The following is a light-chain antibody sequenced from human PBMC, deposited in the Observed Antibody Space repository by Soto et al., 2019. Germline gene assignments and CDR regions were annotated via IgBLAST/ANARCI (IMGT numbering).Light chain of an antibody. Sequence: EIVLTQSPATLYSSPGERATLSCRSIQSVGSNYLAWYQQKPGQAPRLLIYDASNRATDIPARFSGSGSGTDFTLTISSLEPEDFAVYYCQQRSNWPPFTFGQGNDWRL. CDR1: QSVGSNY. J-gene: IGKJ5*01. CDR3: QQRSNWPPFT. V-gene: IGKV3-11*01. CDR2: DAS.